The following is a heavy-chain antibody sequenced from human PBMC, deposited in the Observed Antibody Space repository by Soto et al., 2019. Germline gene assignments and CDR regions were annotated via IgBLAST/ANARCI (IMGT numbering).Heavy chain of an antibody. D-gene: IGHD3-22*01. CDR3: ARDLTYYYDSSGSPAFDY. Sequence: ASVKVSCKASGYTFTGYYMHWVRQAPGQGLEWMGWINPNSGGTNYAQKFQGRVTMTRDTSISTAYMELSRLRSDDTAVYYCARDLTYYYDSSGSPAFDYWGQGTLVIVSS. V-gene: IGHV1-2*02. CDR1: GYTFTGYY. CDR2: INPNSGGT. J-gene: IGHJ4*02.